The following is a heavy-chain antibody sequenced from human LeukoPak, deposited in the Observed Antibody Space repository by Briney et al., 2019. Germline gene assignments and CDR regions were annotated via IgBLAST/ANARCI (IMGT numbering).Heavy chain of an antibody. CDR1: GFTFSSYW. V-gene: IGHV3-74*01. CDR3: AREGGYRTYYDYVWGSYRRFDY. J-gene: IGHJ4*02. Sequence: PGGSLRLSCAASGFTFSSYWMHWVRQAPGKGLVWVSRINSDGSSTSYADSVKGRFTISRDNAKNTLYLQMNSPRAEDTAVYYCAREGGYRTYYDYVWGSYRRFDYWGQGTLVTVSS. CDR2: INSDGSST. D-gene: IGHD3-16*02.